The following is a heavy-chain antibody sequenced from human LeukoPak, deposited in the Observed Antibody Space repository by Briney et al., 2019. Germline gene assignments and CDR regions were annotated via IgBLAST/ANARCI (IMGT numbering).Heavy chain of an antibody. D-gene: IGHD3-16*02. CDR1: GFAFSTYA. V-gene: IGHV3-23*01. Sequence: PGGSLRLSCAASGFAFSTYAMRWVRQAPGKGLELVSSISGRGESIYYADSVRGRFTISRDNSKNTLYLQMNSLRVEDTALYYCTKDALRDSDSVIDDGPADWGQGTLVTVSS. CDR2: ISGRGESI. J-gene: IGHJ4*02. CDR3: TKDALRDSDSVIDDGPAD.